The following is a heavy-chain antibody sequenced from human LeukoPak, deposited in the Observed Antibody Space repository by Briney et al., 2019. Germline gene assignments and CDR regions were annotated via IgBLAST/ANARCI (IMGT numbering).Heavy chain of an antibody. Sequence: GGSLRLSCAASGFTFSSHDMHWVRQAAGKGLEWVSGFIPAGDRYYAESVKGRFTISRDNAESSLYLQMNSLRVGDTALYYCVRGGVWGISSNWFEYWGQGVLVTVSA. V-gene: IGHV3-13*04. D-gene: IGHD7-27*01. CDR3: VRGGVWGISSNWFEY. CDR1: GFTFSSHD. CDR2: FIPAGDR. J-gene: IGHJ5*01.